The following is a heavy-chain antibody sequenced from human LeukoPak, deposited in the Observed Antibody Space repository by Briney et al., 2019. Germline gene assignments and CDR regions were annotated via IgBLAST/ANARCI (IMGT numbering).Heavy chain of an antibody. CDR1: GYSFTNYW. Sequence: GALLKISCNGSGYSFTNYWVGIGRPMPGGGLWLVWIIYPGDSDTRYSPSFQGQVSISADKSISTAYLQWSSLKASDTAMYYCGRHGGIAVAGAFDIWGQGTMVTVSS. D-gene: IGHD6-19*01. J-gene: IGHJ3*02. CDR3: GRHGGIAVAGAFDI. CDR2: IYPGDSDT. V-gene: IGHV5-51*01.